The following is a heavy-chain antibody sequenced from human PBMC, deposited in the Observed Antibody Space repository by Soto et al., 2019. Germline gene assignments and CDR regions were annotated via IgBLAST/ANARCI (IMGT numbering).Heavy chain of an antibody. Sequence: EVQLLESGGGLVQPGGSLRLSCAASGFTFSEYAMNWVRQAPGKGLEWVSGISGSGGDTYYTDSVNGRFTISRDNSKNTLYLQMSSLRADDTAVYLCAKGGCSGVSCGWFDPWGQGTLVTVSS. CDR2: ISGSGGDT. D-gene: IGHD2-15*01. CDR3: AKGGCSGVSCGWFDP. J-gene: IGHJ5*02. V-gene: IGHV3-23*01. CDR1: GFTFSEYA.